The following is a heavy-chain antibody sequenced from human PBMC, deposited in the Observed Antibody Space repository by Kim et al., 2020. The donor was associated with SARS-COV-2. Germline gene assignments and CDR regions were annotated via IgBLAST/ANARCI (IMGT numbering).Heavy chain of an antibody. V-gene: IGHV3-30*18. D-gene: IGHD6-19*01. J-gene: IGHJ5*02. CDR3: AKEESVPVSGIDL. Sequence: GGSLRLSCVTSGFKFSNYGLHWVRQAPGKGLEWVAFISYDGSNIFYADSVKGRFTISRDTSKNTLRLQMNSLRPEDTSVYYCAKEESVPVSGIDLWGHGT. CDR2: ISYDGSNI. CDR1: GFKFSNYG.